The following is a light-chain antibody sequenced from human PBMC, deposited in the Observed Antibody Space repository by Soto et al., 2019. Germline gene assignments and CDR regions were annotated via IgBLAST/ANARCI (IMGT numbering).Light chain of an antibody. CDR1: ESISGN. CDR3: QKSNIWPQIT. CDR2: GAY. Sequence: EIVTTQSPRTLSGSPGERATLSCRSSESISGNLVWYQQKPGQAPRLIIYGAYNRAAGVPDRFSGSGSGTEFTLTITRLKSEDIALYYCQKSNIWPQITLGNGKRLELK. J-gene: IGKJ5*01. V-gene: IGKV3-15*01.